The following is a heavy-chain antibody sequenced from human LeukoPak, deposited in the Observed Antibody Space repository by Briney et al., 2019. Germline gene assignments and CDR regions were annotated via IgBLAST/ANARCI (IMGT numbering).Heavy chain of an antibody. CDR3: ARASAGTRNAFDI. CDR2: INSDGYST. D-gene: IGHD6-19*01. Sequence: GGSLRLSCAASGFTFNTYWMHWVRQAPGKGLVWVSRINSDGYSTFYADSVKGRFTISRDNAKNTLYLQMNSLRAEDTAVYYCARASAGTRNAFDIWGQGTMVTVSS. CDR1: GFTFNTYW. V-gene: IGHV3-74*01. J-gene: IGHJ3*02.